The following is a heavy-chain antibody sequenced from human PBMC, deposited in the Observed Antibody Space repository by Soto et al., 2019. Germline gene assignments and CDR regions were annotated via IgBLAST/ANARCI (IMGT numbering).Heavy chain of an antibody. J-gene: IGHJ6*02. CDR3: ASVIYYYYGMDV. Sequence: GGSLRLSCAASGFTFSSYEMNWVRQAPGKGLEWVSYISSSGSTIYYADSVKGRFTISRDNAKNSLYLQMNSLRAEDTAVYYCASVIYYYYGMDVWGQGTTVTVSS. CDR1: GFTFSSYE. CDR2: ISSSGSTI. V-gene: IGHV3-48*03.